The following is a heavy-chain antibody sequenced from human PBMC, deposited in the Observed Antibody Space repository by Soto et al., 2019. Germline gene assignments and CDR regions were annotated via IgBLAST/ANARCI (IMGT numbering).Heavy chain of an antibody. CDR3: ARGPGTTPPKYYHYYYGMDV. V-gene: IGHV1-2*04. CDR2: INPNSGGT. CDR1: GYTFTGYY. D-gene: IGHD1-7*01. Sequence: ASVKVSCKASGYTFTGYYMHWVRQAPGQRLEWMGWINPNSGGTNYAQKFQGWVTMTRDTSISTAYMELSRLRSDDTAVYYCARGPGTTPPKYYHYYYGMDVWGQGTTVTVSS. J-gene: IGHJ6*02.